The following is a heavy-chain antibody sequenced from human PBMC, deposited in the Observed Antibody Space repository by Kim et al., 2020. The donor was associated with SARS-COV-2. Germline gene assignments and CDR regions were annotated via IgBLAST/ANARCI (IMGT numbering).Heavy chain of an antibody. Sequence: NDAQKFQGRVTITADESTSTGYMELSSLGSEDTAVYYCASGYYDSSFDYWGQGTLVTVSS. CDR3: ASGYYDSSFDY. V-gene: IGHV1-69*01. D-gene: IGHD3-22*01. J-gene: IGHJ4*02.